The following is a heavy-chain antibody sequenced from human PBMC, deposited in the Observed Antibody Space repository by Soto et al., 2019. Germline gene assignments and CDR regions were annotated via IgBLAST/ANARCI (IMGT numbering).Heavy chain of an antibody. D-gene: IGHD6-13*01. J-gene: IGHJ4*02. CDR1: GASFTDGSLF. CDR3: ARVSSSWSNYFDY. V-gene: IGHV4-39*07. CDR2: TYIGGMT. Sequence: SETLSLTCTVSGASFTDGSLFWGWIRQSPGKGVEWIASTYIGGMTYYNPSLRSRVTISIDTSKNQFSLKVNSVTAADTAVYYCARVSSSWSNYFDYWGQGTPVTVSS.